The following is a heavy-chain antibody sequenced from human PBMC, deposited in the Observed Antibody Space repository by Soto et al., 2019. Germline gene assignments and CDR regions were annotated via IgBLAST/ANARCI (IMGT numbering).Heavy chain of an antibody. Sequence: ASVNVSCKSSGYTFTGYYIHWVRQAPGQGLEWMGWINPNSGGTNYAQKFQGRVTMTRDTSISTAYMELSRLRSDDTAVYYCARGLGVVVPAAISWFDPWGQGTLVTVSS. CDR1: GYTFTGYY. CDR3: ARGLGVVVPAAISWFDP. J-gene: IGHJ5*02. V-gene: IGHV1-2*02. CDR2: INPNSGGT. D-gene: IGHD2-2*01.